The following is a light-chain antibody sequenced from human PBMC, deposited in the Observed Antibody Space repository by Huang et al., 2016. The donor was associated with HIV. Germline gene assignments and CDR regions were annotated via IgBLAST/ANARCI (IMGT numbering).Light chain of an antibody. J-gene: IGKJ1*01. CDR1: FNMYNY. CDR2: GAS. Sequence: DIQVTQSPSSLSVSVGDRVTITCRAAFNMYNYLNWYQHKPGKAPILLIYGASNLQSGVPSRFSGSGSGTYFTLSISSLQPEDSAIYYCQQTHSTPWTFGQGTKVEIK. V-gene: IGKV1-39*01. CDR3: QQTHSTPWT.